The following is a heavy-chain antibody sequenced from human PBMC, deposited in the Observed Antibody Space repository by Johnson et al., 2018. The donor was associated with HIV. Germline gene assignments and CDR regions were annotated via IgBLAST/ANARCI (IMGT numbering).Heavy chain of an antibody. CDR2: IYSGGST. CDR3: ARGMYYYDFSGYLTRPRAFDI. Sequence: VQLVESGGGVVRPGGSLRLSCAASGLTVSSNYMSWVRQAPGKGLEWVSIIYSGGSTYYADSVRGRFTISRDNAKNSLYLEMNSLRAEYTALYYCARGMYYYDFSGYLTRPRAFDIWGQGTMVTISS. CDR1: GLTVSSNY. D-gene: IGHD3-22*01. V-gene: IGHV3-66*01. J-gene: IGHJ3*02.